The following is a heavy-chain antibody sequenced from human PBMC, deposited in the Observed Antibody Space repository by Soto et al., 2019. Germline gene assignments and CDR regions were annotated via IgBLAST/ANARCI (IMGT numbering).Heavy chain of an antibody. V-gene: IGHV3-53*01. CDR3: ARARVATYYFDY. D-gene: IGHD5-12*01. CDR2: IYSGGST. Sequence: PGGSLRLSCAASGFTVSSNYMSWVRQAPGKGLEWVSVIYSGGSTYYADSVKGRFTISRDNSKNTLYLQMNSLRAEDTAVYYCARARVATYYFDYWGQGTLVTAPQ. CDR1: GFTVSSNY. J-gene: IGHJ4*02.